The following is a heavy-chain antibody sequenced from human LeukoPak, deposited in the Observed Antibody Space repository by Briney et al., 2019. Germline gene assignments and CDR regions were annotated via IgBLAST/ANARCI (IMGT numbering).Heavy chain of an antibody. CDR2: ISKSGST. CDR3: ARGALNWFDP. V-gene: IGHV4-59*01. J-gene: IGHJ5*02. CDR1: GGSICGYF. Sequence: PSETLSLTCTVSGGSICGYFWSWLRQPPGKGLEWIGYISKSGSTNNNPALKSRVTISIDTSKNQFSLKVTSVTAADTAVYYCARGALNWFDPWGQGTLVTVSS.